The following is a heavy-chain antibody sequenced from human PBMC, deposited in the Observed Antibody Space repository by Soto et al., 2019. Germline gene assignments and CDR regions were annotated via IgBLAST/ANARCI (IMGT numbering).Heavy chain of an antibody. J-gene: IGHJ6*02. CDR2: INSDGSST. CDR1: GFTFSSYW. V-gene: IGHV3-74*01. D-gene: IGHD6-6*01. Sequence: EVQLVESGGGLVQPGGSLRLSCAASGFTFSSYWMHWVRQAPGKGLVWVSRINSDGSSTNYADSVKGRFTISRDNARNRLFLQMDTLRAKDTAVYYCTRSGSSPYYYGMDVWGQGTTVTVSS. CDR3: TRSGSSPYYYGMDV.